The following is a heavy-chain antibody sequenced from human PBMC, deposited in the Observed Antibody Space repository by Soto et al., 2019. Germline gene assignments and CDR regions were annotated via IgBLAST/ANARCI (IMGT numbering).Heavy chain of an antibody. CDR1: GGFVSSSSYT. CDR3: ARLNGYCISTNCHGYYAMDV. V-gene: IGHV4-39*01. J-gene: IGHJ6*02. D-gene: IGHD2-2*03. CDR2: IYSSENT. Sequence: SETLSLTCSVSGGFVSSSSYTWGWIRQSPGKGLEWIGTIYSSENTYYNPSLLSRVTISVDTSKNEFSLRLSSVTAADTAVYYCARLNGYCISTNCHGYYAMDVWGQGTTVTVSS.